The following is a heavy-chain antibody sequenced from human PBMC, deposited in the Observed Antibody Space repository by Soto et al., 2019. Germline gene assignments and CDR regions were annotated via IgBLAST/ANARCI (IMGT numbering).Heavy chain of an antibody. J-gene: IGHJ4*02. CDR1: GFSFSNYA. V-gene: IGHV3-30*18. CDR2: ISYEGSAQ. CDR3: TQGGWSSRGWADY. Sequence: QVQLVESGGGLVQPGGSLRLSCAASGFSFSNYAMNWVRQAPDKGLEWVALISYEGSAQYYADSVKGRFTIYRDNSKNTLDLQMNSLRVEDTALDYCTQGGWSSRGWADYCGQGTVVTVPS. D-gene: IGHD6-19*01.